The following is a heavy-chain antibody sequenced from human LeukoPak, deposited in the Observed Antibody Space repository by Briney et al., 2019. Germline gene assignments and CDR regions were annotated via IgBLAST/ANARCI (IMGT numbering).Heavy chain of an antibody. J-gene: IGHJ5*02. CDR1: GYTFTSYD. Sequence: ASVKVSCKASGYTFTSYDINWVRQATGQGLEWMGWMNPNSGNTGYAQKFQGRVTMTRNTSISTAYMELSSLRSEDTAVYYCARGQKLRYFDWLLRKPYNNWFDPWGQGTLVTVSS. CDR3: ARGQKLRYFDWLLRKPYNNWFDP. V-gene: IGHV1-8*01. CDR2: MNPNSGNT. D-gene: IGHD3-9*01.